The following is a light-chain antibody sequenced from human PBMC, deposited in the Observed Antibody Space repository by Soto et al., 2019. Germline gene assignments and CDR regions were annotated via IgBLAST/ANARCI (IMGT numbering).Light chain of an antibody. J-gene: IGLJ1*01. CDR3: CSSAPESTYV. CDR1: SSDVGAYNS. CDR2: KGT. Sequence: QSVLAQPASVSGSPGQSVTISCTGTSSDVGAYNSVSLYQQHPDKAPQLMIYKGTQRPSGVSNRLSGSTSGNAASLTISGLQAGDEADYFCCSSAPESTYVFGTGTKLTVL. V-gene: IGLV2-23*01.